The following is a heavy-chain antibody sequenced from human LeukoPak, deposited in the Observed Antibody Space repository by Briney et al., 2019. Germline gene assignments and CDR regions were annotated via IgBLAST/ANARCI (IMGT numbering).Heavy chain of an antibody. J-gene: IGHJ6*03. Sequence: ASVKVSCKASGYTFTSYGISWGRQAPGQGLEWMGWISTYNSNTNYAQKLHGRVTMTTDTSTSTAYMELRSLRSDDTAVYYSARDAAGSSSWYDYYYMDVWGKGTTVTVSS. CDR3: ARDAAGSSSWYDYYYMDV. V-gene: IGHV1-18*01. CDR1: GYTFTSYG. CDR2: ISTYNSNT. D-gene: IGHD6-13*01.